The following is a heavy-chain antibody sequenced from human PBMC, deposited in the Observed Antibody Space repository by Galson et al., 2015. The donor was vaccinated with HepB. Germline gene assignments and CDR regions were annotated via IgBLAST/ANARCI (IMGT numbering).Heavy chain of an antibody. CDR1: GYTFTSYG. V-gene: IGHV1-18*04. D-gene: IGHD6-6*01. J-gene: IGHJ6*02. Sequence: SVKVSCKASGYTFTSYGISWVRQAPGQGLEWMGWISAYNGNTNYAQKLQGRVTMTTDTSTSTAYMELRSLRSDDTAVYYCASPSYSSSFTSRSLHYYGMDVWGQGTTVTVSS. CDR3: ASPSYSSSFTSRSLHYYGMDV. CDR2: ISAYNGNT.